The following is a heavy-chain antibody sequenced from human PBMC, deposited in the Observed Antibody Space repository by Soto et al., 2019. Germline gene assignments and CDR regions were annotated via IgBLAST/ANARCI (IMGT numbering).Heavy chain of an antibody. CDR1: GGTFYTYT. CDR3: ARIPRYSFPTSDDLDS. CDR2: ITPIYPTT. D-gene: IGHD5-18*01. V-gene: IGHV1-69*15. Sequence: QVQLVQSGAEVRKPGSSVQVSCKASGGTFYTYTISWVRQAPGQGLEWMGSITPIYPTTNYAEKFQGRLTVTADGSTSTAYMELSSLTSDDTAVYYCARIPRYSFPTSDDLDSWGQGTLVTVSS. J-gene: IGHJ4*02.